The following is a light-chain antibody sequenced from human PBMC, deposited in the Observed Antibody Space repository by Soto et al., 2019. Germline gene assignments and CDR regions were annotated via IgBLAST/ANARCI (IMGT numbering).Light chain of an antibody. Sequence: QSALTQPASVSGSPGQSITISCTGTSSDVGSYNLVSWYQQHPGKAPKVLIYEGSKRPSGVSNRFSGSKSGNTASLTISGLQAEDEADYYCCSYPSSSTWVFGGGTKLTVL. CDR3: CSYPSSSTWV. V-gene: IGLV2-23*01. CDR1: SSDVGSYNL. CDR2: EGS. J-gene: IGLJ3*02.